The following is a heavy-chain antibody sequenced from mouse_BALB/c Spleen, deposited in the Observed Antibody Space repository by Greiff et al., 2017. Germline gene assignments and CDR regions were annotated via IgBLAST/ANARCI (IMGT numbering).Heavy chain of an antibody. D-gene: IGHD2-14*01. Sequence: EVKLVESGGGLVKPGGSLKLSCAASGFTFSSYAMSWVRQSPEKRLAWVAEISSGGSYTYYPDTVTGRITISRDHAKNTLYLEMSSLRSEDTAMYYCARGANKYDEGAVLAYWGQGTLVTVSA. CDR1: GFTFSSYA. J-gene: IGHJ3*01. V-gene: IGHV5-9-4*01. CDR3: ARGANKYDEGAVLAY. CDR2: ISSGGSYT.